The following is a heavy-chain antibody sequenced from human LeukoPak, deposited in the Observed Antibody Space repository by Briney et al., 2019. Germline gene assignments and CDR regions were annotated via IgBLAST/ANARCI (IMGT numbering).Heavy chain of an antibody. Sequence: GGSLRLSCAASGFTFSSYSMNWVRQASGKGLEWVSRITASGTAMFYADSVKGRFTISRDNAKNSLYLQMNSLRDEDTAVYYCASSGSYRFDYWGQGTLVTVSS. CDR1: GFTFSSYS. J-gene: IGHJ4*02. D-gene: IGHD1-26*01. CDR3: ASSGSYRFDY. V-gene: IGHV3-48*02. CDR2: ITASGTAM.